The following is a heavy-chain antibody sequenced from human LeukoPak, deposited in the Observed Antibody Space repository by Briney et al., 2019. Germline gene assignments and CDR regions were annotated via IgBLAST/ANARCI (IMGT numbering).Heavy chain of an antibody. J-gene: IGHJ4*02. CDR2: ISHGGDSA. CDR3: PKGRSGWYEGLDY. D-gene: IGHD6-19*01. CDR1: GFTFCTYA. Sequence: PGGSLRLSCTASGFTFCTYAMTWVRQAPGKGLEWVSVISHGGDSAWYADSVKGRFTISRDNSKSTLFLQMNSLRADDTAIYYCPKGRSGWYEGLDYWGQGILVTVSS. V-gene: IGHV3-23*01.